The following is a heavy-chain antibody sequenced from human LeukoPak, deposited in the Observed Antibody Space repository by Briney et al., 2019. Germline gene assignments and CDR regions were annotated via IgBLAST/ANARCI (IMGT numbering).Heavy chain of an antibody. CDR1: EFTFSSYS. CDR3: ARDARYYGSGRDFDY. CDR2: ISSSSSYI. D-gene: IGHD3-10*01. J-gene: IGHJ4*02. Sequence: PGGSLRLSCAASEFTFSSYSMNWVRQAPGKGLEWVPSISSSSSYIYYADSVKGRFTISRDNAKNSLYLQMNSLRAEDTAVYYCARDARYYGSGRDFDYWGQGTLVTVSS. V-gene: IGHV3-21*01.